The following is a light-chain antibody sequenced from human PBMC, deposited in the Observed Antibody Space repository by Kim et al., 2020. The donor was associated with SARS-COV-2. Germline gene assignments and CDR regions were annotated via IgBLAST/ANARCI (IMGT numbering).Light chain of an antibody. J-gene: IGLJ3*02. CDR3: QAWDSSLRV. Sequence: VSPGQTASIPCSGDKLGDKYACWYQQKPGQSPVLVIYQDSKRPSGIPERFAGSNSGNTATLTISGTQAMDEADYYCQAWDSSLRVFGGGTQLTVL. CDR2: QDS. CDR1: KLGDKY. V-gene: IGLV3-1*01.